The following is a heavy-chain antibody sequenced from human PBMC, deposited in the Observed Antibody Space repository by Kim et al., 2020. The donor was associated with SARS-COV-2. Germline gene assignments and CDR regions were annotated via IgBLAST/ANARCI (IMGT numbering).Heavy chain of an antibody. Sequence: SETLSLTCTVSGGSISSSSYYWGWIRQPPGKGLEWIGSIYYSGSTYYNPSLKSRVTISVDTSKNQFSLKLSSVTAADTAVYYCARPHGRFLEWLRGYNWFDPWGQGTLVTVSS. CDR2: IYYSGST. CDR1: GGSISSSSYY. CDR3: ARPHGRFLEWLRGYNWFDP. D-gene: IGHD3-3*01. J-gene: IGHJ5*02. V-gene: IGHV4-39*01.